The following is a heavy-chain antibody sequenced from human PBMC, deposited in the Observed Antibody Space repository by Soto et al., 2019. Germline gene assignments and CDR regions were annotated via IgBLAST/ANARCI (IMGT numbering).Heavy chain of an antibody. CDR1: ECTFGDYC. J-gene: IGHJ6*02. CDR3: ARLDPGGEDGNYLGMDV. CDR2: IFPGDSDT. Sequence: PWELLKISRNGSECTFGDYCGPRISQKPGKGLEWVGNIFPGDSDTRLRPSLQGQVTISADTSISSAYLQWTSLKASDTAIYYCARLDPGGEDGNYLGMDVWGQGTSVTVSS. V-gene: IGHV5-51*01. D-gene: IGHD2-21*01.